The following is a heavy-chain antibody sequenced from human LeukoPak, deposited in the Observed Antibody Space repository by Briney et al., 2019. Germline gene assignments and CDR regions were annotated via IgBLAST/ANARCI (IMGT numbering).Heavy chain of an antibody. J-gene: IGHJ3*02. CDR3: ARAATMVRVPLDALDI. D-gene: IGHD3-10*01. CDR1: GFSFSSYE. Sequence: PGGSLRLSCAASGFSFSSYEMDWVRQAPGKGLEWVSYISSSGSTIYYADSVKGRFTISRDNAKNSLYLQMNSLRAEDTAVYYCARAATMVRVPLDALDIWGQGTMVSVSS. CDR2: ISSSGSTI. V-gene: IGHV3-48*03.